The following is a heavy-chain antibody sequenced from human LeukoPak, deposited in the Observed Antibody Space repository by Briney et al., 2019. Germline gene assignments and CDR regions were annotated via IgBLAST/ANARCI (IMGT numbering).Heavy chain of an antibody. CDR1: GFTFSSYG. D-gene: IGHD3-22*01. J-gene: IGHJ4*02. CDR3: AKSGIVVVMGFDY. Sequence: GGSLRLSCAASGFTFSSYGMSWVRQAPGKGLEWVSAISGSGGSTYYADSVKGRFTISRDNSKNTLYLQMNSLRAEDTAVYYCAKSGIVVVMGFDYWGQGTLVTVSS. CDR2: ISGSGGST. V-gene: IGHV3-23*01.